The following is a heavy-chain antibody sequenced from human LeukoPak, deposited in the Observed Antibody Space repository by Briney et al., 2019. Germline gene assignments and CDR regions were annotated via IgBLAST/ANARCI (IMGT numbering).Heavy chain of an antibody. D-gene: IGHD5-18*01. V-gene: IGHV3-23*01. CDR1: GFTFSSYA. CDR3: AKVTQELWLWGDYYFDY. CDR2: ISGSGGST. Sequence: GGSLRLSCAASGFTFSSYAMSWVRQAPGKGLEWVSAISGSGGSTYYADSVKGRFTISRDNSKNTLYLQMNSLRAEDTAVYYCAKVTQELWLWGDYYFDYWGQGTLVTVSS. J-gene: IGHJ4*02.